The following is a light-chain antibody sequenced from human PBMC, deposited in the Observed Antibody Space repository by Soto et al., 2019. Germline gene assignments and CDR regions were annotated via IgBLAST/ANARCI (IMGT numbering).Light chain of an antibody. J-gene: IGKJ2*01. CDR3: QRYNDYQYI. Sequence: DIQLTQSPSFLSASVGDRVTITCRASQGINRHLAWYQQKPGKAPKLLIYKATNLQSGVPSRFSGSGSGTEFSLTISSLQPDDFATYYCQRYNDYQYIFGQGTKLEIK. V-gene: IGKV1-5*03. CDR2: KAT. CDR1: QGINRH.